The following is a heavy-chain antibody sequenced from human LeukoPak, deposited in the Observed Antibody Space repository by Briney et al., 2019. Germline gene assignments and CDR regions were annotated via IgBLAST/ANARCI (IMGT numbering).Heavy chain of an antibody. J-gene: IGHJ3*02. CDR1: GGSISSSNFY. CDR2: IFYSGST. D-gene: IGHD2/OR15-2a*01. CDR3: ARRSITKGAFDI. V-gene: IGHV4-39*01. Sequence: SETLSLTCTVSGGSISSSNFYWGWIRQPPGKGLEWIGSIFYSGSTYYTPSLKSRVSMSVDTSKNQFSLRLSSVTAADTAVYYCARRSITKGAFDIWGQGTMVTVSS.